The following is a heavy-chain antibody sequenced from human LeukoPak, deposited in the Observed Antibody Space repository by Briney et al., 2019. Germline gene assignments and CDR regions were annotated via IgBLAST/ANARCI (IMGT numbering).Heavy chain of an antibody. CDR2: IYHSGST. Sequence: PSETLSLTCTVSGYSISSGYYWGWIRQPPGKGLEWIGSIYHSGSTYYNPSLKSRVTISVDTSKNQFSLKLSSVTAADTAVYYCAREGYFDWLFNLGFDYWGQGTLVTVSS. CDR3: AREGYFDWLFNLGFDY. D-gene: IGHD3-9*01. CDR1: GYSISSGYY. J-gene: IGHJ4*02. V-gene: IGHV4-38-2*02.